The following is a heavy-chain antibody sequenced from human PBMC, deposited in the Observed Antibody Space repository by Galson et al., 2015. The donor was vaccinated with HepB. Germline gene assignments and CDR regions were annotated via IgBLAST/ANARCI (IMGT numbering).Heavy chain of an antibody. CDR2: TRNKANSYTT. CDR3: ARAGPYGDYDYYYGMDV. CDR1: GFTFSDHY. J-gene: IGHJ6*02. D-gene: IGHD4-17*01. Sequence: SLRLSCAASGFTFSDHYMDWVRQAPGKGLEWVGRTRNKANSYTTEYAASVKGRFTISRDDSKNSLYLQMNSLKTEDTAVYYCARAGPYGDYDYYYGMDVWGQGTTVTVSS. V-gene: IGHV3-72*01.